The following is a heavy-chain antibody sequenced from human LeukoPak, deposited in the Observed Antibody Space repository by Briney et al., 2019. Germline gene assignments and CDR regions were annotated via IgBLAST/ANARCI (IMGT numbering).Heavy chain of an antibody. D-gene: IGHD5-18*01. Sequence: GGSLRLSCTASGFTFSSYWMHCVCQAPGKGLVWVSRINSDGSGTSYADSVKGRFTISRDNAKNTLYLQMNSLRAEDTAVYYCARDAVDTANAVWGQGTTVTVSS. CDR3: ARDAVDTANAV. J-gene: IGHJ6*02. V-gene: IGHV3-74*01. CDR2: INSDGSGT. CDR1: GFTFSSYW.